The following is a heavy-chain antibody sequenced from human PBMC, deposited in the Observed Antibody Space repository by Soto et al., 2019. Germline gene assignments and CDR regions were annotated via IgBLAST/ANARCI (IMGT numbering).Heavy chain of an antibody. Sequence: PRGSLRLSCADSGFNPTTTPLSWVRQPPGKGLEWVTTISGTASRTYYVDSVKGRFFISRDNSKNTVTLQMNNLTIDDTAVYYGAASFRYFDNWGQGTRVTVSS. CDR2: ISGTASRT. V-gene: IGHV3-23*01. D-gene: IGHD3-9*01. J-gene: IGHJ4*02. CDR1: GFNPTTTP. CDR3: AASFRYFDN.